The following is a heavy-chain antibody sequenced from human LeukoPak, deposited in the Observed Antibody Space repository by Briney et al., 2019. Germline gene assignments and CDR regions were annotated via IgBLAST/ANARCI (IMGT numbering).Heavy chain of an antibody. J-gene: IGHJ4*02. CDR1: GGSISSSSYY. D-gene: IGHD4-17*01. CDR2: IYYSGST. V-gene: IGHV4-39*07. CDR3: ARDQRDYGDYYFDY. Sequence: PSETLSLTCTVSGGSISSSSYYWGWIRQPPGKGLEWIGSIYYSGSTYYNPSLKSRVTISVDTSKNQFSLKLSSVTAADTAVYYCARDQRDYGDYYFDYWGQGTLVTVSS.